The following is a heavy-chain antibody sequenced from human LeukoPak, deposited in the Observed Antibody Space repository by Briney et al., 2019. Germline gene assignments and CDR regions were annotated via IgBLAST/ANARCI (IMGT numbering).Heavy chain of an antibody. Sequence: SETLSLTCTVSGGSISPYHWSWIRQPPGKGLEWIGYVSHSGSTNYNLSLGSRVTISVDTSKNQFSLKLTSVTAADTAVYFCARGGNYYYHGMDVWGQGTTVTVSS. D-gene: IGHD1-14*01. CDR3: ARGGNYYYHGMDV. V-gene: IGHV4-59*01. J-gene: IGHJ6*02. CDR1: GGSISPYH. CDR2: VSHSGST.